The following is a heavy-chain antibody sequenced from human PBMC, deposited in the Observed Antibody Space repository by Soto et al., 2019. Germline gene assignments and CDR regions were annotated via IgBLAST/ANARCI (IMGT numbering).Heavy chain of an antibody. CDR1: GFTFSSYA. Sequence: QPGGSLRLSCAASGFTFSSYAMHWVRQAPGKGLEWVAVISYDGSNKYYADSVKGRFTISRDNSKNTLYLQMNSLRAEDTAVYYCGSFLERRSYAFDIWGQGTMVTVSS. D-gene: IGHD1-1*01. V-gene: IGHV3-30-3*01. CDR2: ISYDGSNK. J-gene: IGHJ3*02. CDR3: GSFLERRSYAFDI.